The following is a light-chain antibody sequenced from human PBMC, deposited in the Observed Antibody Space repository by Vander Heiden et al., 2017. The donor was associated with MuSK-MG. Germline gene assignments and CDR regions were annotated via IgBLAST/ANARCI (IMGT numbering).Light chain of an antibody. CDR1: QSVLYSSNNKNH. J-gene: IGKJ3*01. Sequence: DIVMTQSPDSLAVSVGERATINCKPSQSVLYSSNNKNHLAGYQQKPGQPPKLLIHWASTRESGVPDRFSGSGSGTDFTLTISSLQAEDVAVYYCQQYYSSPRTFGPGTKVDIK. CDR3: QQYYSSPRT. V-gene: IGKV4-1*01. CDR2: WAS.